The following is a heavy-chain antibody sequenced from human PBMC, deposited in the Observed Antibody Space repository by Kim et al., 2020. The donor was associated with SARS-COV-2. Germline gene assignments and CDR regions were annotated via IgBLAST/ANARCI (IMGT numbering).Heavy chain of an antibody. CDR2: IWYDGSNK. D-gene: IGHD2-15*01. CDR1: GFTFSSYG. Sequence: GGSLRLSCAASGFTFSSYGMHWVRQAPGKGLEWVAVIWYDGSNKYYADSVKGRFTISRDNSKNTLYLQMNSLRAEDTAVYYCARDQIKMYCSGGSCYYYYYGMDVWGQGTTVTVSS. V-gene: IGHV3-33*08. J-gene: IGHJ6*02. CDR3: ARDQIKMYCSGGSCYYYYYGMDV.